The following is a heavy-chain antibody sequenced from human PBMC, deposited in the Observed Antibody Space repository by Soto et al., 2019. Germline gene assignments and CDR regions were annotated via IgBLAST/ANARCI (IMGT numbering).Heavy chain of an antibody. V-gene: IGHV1-18*04. CDR1: GYTFTSYG. J-gene: IGHJ5*02. Sequence: GASVKVSCKASGYTFTSYGISWVRQAPGQGLEWMGWISAYNGNTNYAQKLQGRVTMTTDTSTSTAYMELRSLRSDDTAVYYCARQHDRPVGTGRFDPWGQGTLVTVSS. D-gene: IGHD1-1*01. CDR2: ISAYNGNT. CDR3: ARQHDRPVGTGRFDP.